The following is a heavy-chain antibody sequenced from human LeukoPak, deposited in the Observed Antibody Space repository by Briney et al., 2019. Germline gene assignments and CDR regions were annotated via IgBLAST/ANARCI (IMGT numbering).Heavy chain of an antibody. CDR3: ARDRYSSSSS. J-gene: IGHJ4*02. Sequence: ASVKVSCKASEGTFNSYAISWVRQAPGQGLEWMGRIIPKLNIVNNVQKFQDRVTITADKSTSTAYMELSSLRSEDTAVYYCARDRYSSSSSWGQGTLVTVSS. CDR1: EGTFNSYA. CDR2: IIPKLNIV. V-gene: IGHV1-69*04. D-gene: IGHD6-6*01.